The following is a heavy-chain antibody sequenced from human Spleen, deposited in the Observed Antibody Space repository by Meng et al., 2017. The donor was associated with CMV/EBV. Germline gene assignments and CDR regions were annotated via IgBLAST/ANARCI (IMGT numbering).Heavy chain of an antibody. CDR2: ISRSSNYI. D-gene: IGHD3-9*01. CDR3: ARDGWTYYDILTGYSHFDC. V-gene: IGHV3-21*01. Sequence: GGSLRLSCAASGFTFSAYSMNWVRQAPGKGLEWVSSISRSSNYIYYADSVKGRFTISRDNAKNSLSLQMNNLRAEDTAVYYCARDGWTYYDILTGYSHFDCWGQGALVTVSS. CDR1: GFTFSAYS. J-gene: IGHJ4*02.